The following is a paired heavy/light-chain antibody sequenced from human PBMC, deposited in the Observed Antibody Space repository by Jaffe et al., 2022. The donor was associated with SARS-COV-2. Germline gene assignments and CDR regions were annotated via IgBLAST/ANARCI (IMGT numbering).Heavy chain of an antibody. CDR3: AKGGSSGALDY. D-gene: IGHD3-10*01. J-gene: IGHJ4*02. CDR2: ITSDGSNT. CDR1: GFTFSNSW. Sequence: EVQLVESGGGLVQPGGSLRLSCAASGFTFSNSWMYWVRQVQGKELVWVSRITSDGSNTLYADSVRGRFTISRDNAKNTLFLQMNSLRAEDTAVYYCAKGGSSGALDYWGQGTLVTVSS. V-gene: IGHV3-74*01.
Light chain of an antibody. CDR1: QSVLSSSNNKDY. J-gene: IGKJ1*01. CDR3: HQHSSAPRT. CDR2: WAS. V-gene: IGKV4-1*01. Sequence: DIVMTQSPDSLAVSLGERATINCKSSQSVLSSSNNKDYLAWYQQKPGQPPKLLIYWASTRESGVPDRFSGSGSGTDFTLTISSLQAEDVAVYYCHQHSSAPRTFGQGTKVEIK.